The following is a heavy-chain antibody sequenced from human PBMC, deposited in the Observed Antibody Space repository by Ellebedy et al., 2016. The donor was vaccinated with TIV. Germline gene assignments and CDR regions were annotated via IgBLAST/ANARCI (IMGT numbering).Heavy chain of an antibody. J-gene: IGHJ4*02. D-gene: IGHD3-3*01. CDR3: ARQGPYDFDLDY. CDR2: IYYIGTT. CDR1: GASINGYY. Sequence: MPSETLSLTCTVSGASINGYYWSWIRKPPGKGLEYIGHIYYIGTTNYNPSLKSRVTISVDTSKNQVSLKLRSLTAADTAVYFCARQGPYDFDLDYWGQGILVTVSS. V-gene: IGHV4-59*08.